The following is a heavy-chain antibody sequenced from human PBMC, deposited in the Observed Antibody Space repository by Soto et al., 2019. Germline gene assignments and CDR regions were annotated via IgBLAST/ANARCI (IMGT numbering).Heavy chain of an antibody. CDR1: GYSFTSYW. Sequence: EVQLVQSGAEVKKPGESLKISCKGSGYSFTSYWIGWVRQMPGKGLEWMGIIYPGDSDTRYSRSFQGPVTISADKPISTASLQWSSRKASDTAMYYCTRTSGAGKNYYGMDVWGPGTTVTVS. CDR3: TRTSGAGKNYYGMDV. D-gene: IGHD6-13*01. J-gene: IGHJ6*02. CDR2: IYPGDSDT. V-gene: IGHV5-51*01.